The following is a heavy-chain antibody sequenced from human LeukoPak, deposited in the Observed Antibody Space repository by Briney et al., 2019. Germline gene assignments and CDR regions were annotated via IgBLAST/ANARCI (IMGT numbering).Heavy chain of an antibody. J-gene: IGHJ3*02. CDR3: ARWDSGEWFHDAFDI. CDR1: GYSISSGYY. Sequence: SETLSLTCAVSGYSISSGYYWGWIRQPPGKGLEWIGSIYHSGSTYYNPSLKSRVTISVDTSKKQFSLELSSVTAADTAVYYCARWDSGEWFHDAFDIWGQGTMVTVSS. V-gene: IGHV4-38-2*01. CDR2: IYHSGST. D-gene: IGHD3-3*01.